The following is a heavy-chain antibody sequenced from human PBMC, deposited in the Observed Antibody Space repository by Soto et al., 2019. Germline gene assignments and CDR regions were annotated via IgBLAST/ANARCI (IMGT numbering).Heavy chain of an antibody. V-gene: IGHV1-2*04. J-gene: IGHJ3*02. Sequence: QVLLVQSGAEVKKPGASVKVSCKASGYSFSVYPIHWVRQAPGQGLEWMGCINPNSGGTEYAKKFQGWVTMTRDTSISTAYMELSRLKSDDTAVYYCAVIYYFDGSDSRNDPFDIWGLGTMVTVSS. CDR1: GYSFSVYP. CDR2: INPNSGGT. D-gene: IGHD3-22*01. CDR3: AVIYYFDGSDSRNDPFDI.